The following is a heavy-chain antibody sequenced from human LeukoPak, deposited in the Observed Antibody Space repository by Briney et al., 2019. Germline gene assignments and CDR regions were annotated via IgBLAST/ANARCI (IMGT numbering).Heavy chain of an antibody. J-gene: IGHJ4*02. Sequence: GGSLRLYCAASGFTFSNYTMSWVRQAPGKGLEWVSAITGIGDTTYYASSVKGRFAISRDNSKNTVYLQMNSLRAEDTAVYYCAKAPTVAAMDYWGQGTLVTVSS. V-gene: IGHV3-23*01. D-gene: IGHD2-15*01. CDR2: ITGIGDTT. CDR3: AKAPTVAAMDY. CDR1: GFTFSNYT.